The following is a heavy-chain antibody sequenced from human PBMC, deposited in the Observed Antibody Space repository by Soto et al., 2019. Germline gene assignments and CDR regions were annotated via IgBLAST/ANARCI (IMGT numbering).Heavy chain of an antibody. Sequence: QVQLVQSGAEVKKPGSSVKVSCKASGGTFSSYTISWVRQAPGQGLEWMGRIIPILGIANYAQKFQGRVKNTAHKSTSTANIDLSSLRSEDTAVYYCARGWGYDYVWGSYPPGYWGQGTLVTVSS. CDR1: GGTFSSYT. J-gene: IGHJ4*02. CDR3: ARGWGYDYVWGSYPPGY. D-gene: IGHD3-16*02. CDR2: IIPILGIA. V-gene: IGHV1-69*02.